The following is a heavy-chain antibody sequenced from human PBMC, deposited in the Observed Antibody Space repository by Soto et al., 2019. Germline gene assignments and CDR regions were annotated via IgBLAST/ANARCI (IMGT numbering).Heavy chain of an antibody. J-gene: IGHJ3*02. CDR3: ANTLVGGGALDI. CDR2: VYPDDSDI. Sequence: EVQLVQSGAEVKKPGESLKISCKGSGYSFGNFWIAWVRQMPGKGLEWMGIVYPDDSDIRYSPSFQGQVTISADKSVSTAYPHLSTLRASDTAIYYWANTLVGGGALDIWGQGTVVTVSS. D-gene: IGHD1-26*01. V-gene: IGHV5-51*01. CDR1: GYSFGNFW.